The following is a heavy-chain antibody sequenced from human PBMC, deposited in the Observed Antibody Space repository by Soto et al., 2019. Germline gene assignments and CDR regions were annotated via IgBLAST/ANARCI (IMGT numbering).Heavy chain of an antibody. CDR3: AREDSSGWSSPEYYFDY. CDR2: IIPILGIA. CDR1: EGTFSSYT. Sequence: QVQLVQSGAEVKKPGSSVKVSCKASEGTFSSYTISWVRQAPGQGLEWLGRIIPILGIANYAQKFQGRVTITADKSTSTAYMELSSLRSEDTAVYYCAREDSSGWSSPEYYFDYWGQGTLVTVSS. V-gene: IGHV1-69*08. D-gene: IGHD6-19*01. J-gene: IGHJ4*02.